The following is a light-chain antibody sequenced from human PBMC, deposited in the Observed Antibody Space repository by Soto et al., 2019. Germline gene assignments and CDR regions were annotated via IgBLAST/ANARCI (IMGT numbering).Light chain of an antibody. CDR1: TNGVGGFNY. CDR3: TSYAGKSNYV. V-gene: IGLV2-8*01. J-gene: IGLJ1*01. Sequence: QSALTQPPSASGSAGQSVTISCTGPTNGVGGFNYVSWYQQHPGRVPKLIIYEVDKRPSGVPDRFSGSKSGNTASLTVSGLQADDEADYYCTSYAGKSNYVFGTGTKLTVL. CDR2: EVD.